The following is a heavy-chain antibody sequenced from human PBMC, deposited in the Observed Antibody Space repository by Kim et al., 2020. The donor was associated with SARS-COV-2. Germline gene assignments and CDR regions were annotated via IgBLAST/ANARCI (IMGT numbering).Heavy chain of an antibody. CDR3: VKEESPYDNFDY. D-gene: IGHD3-9*01. J-gene: IGHJ4*02. V-gene: IGHV3-64D*09. CDR2: TIRNGGGT. CDR1: GFTFSTYA. Sequence: GGSLRLSCSVSGFTFSTYAIHWVRRAPGRGLEYFSTTIRNGGGTFYADSVEGRFTISRDNSKNTLYLQMNSLRLEDTSIYYCVKEESPYDNFDYWGQGFLVTVSS.